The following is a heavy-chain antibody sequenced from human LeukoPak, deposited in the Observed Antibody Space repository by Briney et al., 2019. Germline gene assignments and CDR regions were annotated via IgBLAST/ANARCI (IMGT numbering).Heavy chain of an antibody. CDR2: IYHSGST. Sequence: SETPSLTCAVSGYSISSGYYWGWIRQPPGKGLEWIGSIYHSGSTYYNPSLKSRVTISVDTSKNQFSLKLSSVTAADTAVYYCARDPNWFDPWGQGTLVTVSS. V-gene: IGHV4-38-2*01. CDR1: GYSISSGYY. J-gene: IGHJ5*02. CDR3: ARDPNWFDP.